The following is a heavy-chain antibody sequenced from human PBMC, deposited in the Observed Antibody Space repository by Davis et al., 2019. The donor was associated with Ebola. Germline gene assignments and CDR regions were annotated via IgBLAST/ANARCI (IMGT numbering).Heavy chain of an antibody. CDR2: INPNSGGT. J-gene: IGHJ6*04. V-gene: IGHV1-2*06. D-gene: IGHD1-26*01. CDR3: AADGGSYYYYGMDV. Sequence: AASVKVSCKASGYTFTGYYMHWVRQAPGQGLEWMGRINPNSGGTNYAQKFQGRVTMTRDMSTSTAYMELSSLRSEDTAVYYCAADGGSYYYYGMDVWGKGTTVTVSS. CDR1: GYTFTGYY.